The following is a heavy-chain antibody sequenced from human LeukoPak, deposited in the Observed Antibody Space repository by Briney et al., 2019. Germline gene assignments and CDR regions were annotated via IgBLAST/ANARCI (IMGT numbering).Heavy chain of an antibody. J-gene: IGHJ4*02. V-gene: IGHV3-11*04. CDR3: ASSLNTVMISPFFLEY. Sequence: LSLTCTVSGGSISSYYWSWIRQPPGKGLECISYISSIGSTAYYADSVKGRFTISRDNAKNSLYLHMNSLRADDTAVYYCASSLNTVMISPFFLEYWGPGTLVTVSS. D-gene: IGHD5-18*01. CDR1: GGSISSYY. CDR2: ISSIGSTA.